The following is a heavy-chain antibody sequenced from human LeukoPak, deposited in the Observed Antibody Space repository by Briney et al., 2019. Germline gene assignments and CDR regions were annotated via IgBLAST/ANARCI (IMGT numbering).Heavy chain of an antibody. CDR3: ARSLTIFGVAPRGWFDP. V-gene: IGHV5-51*01. CDR2: IYPGDSDT. CDR1: GYSFTSYW. J-gene: IGHJ5*02. Sequence: GESLKISCKGSGYSFTSYWIGWVRQMPGKGLEWMGIIYPGDSDTRYSPSFQGQVTISADKSISTAYLQWSSLKASDTAMYYCARSLTIFGVAPRGWFDPWGQGTLVTVSS. D-gene: IGHD3-3*01.